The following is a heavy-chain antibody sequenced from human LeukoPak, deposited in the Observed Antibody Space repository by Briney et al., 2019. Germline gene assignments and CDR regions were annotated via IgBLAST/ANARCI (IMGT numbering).Heavy chain of an antibody. CDR2: ISGSGGST. D-gene: IGHD3-22*01. V-gene: IGHV3-23*01. CDR3: AKGSYYDSSGYYGY. CDR1: GFTFSSYG. J-gene: IGHJ4*02. Sequence: PGGSLRLSCAASGFTFSSYGMSWVRQAPGKGLEWVSAISGSGGSTYYADSVKGRFTISRDNSKNTLYLQMNSLRAEDTAVYYCAKGSYYDSSGYYGYWGQGTLVTVSS.